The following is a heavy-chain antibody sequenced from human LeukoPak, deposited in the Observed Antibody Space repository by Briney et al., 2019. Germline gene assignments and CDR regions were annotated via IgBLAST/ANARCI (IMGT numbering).Heavy chain of an antibody. V-gene: IGHV4-59*08. CDR2: IYYSGST. D-gene: IGHD2-8*01. CDR3: ARQAGAGPQWDYFDY. CDR1: GGSISSYY. J-gene: IGHJ4*02. Sequence: PSETLSLTCTVSGGSISSYYWSWIRQPPGKGLEWIGYIYYSGSTNYNPSLKSRVTISVETSKNIFSLKLRSVTAADTALYYCARQAGAGPQWDYFDYWGQGTLVTVSS.